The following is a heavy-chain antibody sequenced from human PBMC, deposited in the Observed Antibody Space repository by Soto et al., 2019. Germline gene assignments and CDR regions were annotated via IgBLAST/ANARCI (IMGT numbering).Heavy chain of an antibody. V-gene: IGHV3-33*01. D-gene: IGHD6-6*01. J-gene: IGHJ6*02. CDR1: GFTFSSYG. CDR3: ASCIAARPDGYYYYGMDV. CDR2: IWYDGSNK. Sequence: GGSLRLSCAASGFTFSSYGMHWVRQAPGKGLEWVAVIWYDGSNKYYADSVKGRFTISRDNSKNTLYLQMNGLRAEDTAVYYCASCIAARPDGYYYYGMDVWGQGTTVTVSS.